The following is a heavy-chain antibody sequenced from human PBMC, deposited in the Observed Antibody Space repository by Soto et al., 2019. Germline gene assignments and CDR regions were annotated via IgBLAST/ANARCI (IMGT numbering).Heavy chain of an antibody. Sequence: ASVKVSCKASGYTFTTYAVHWVRQAPGQRLEWMGWFNAGNGNTKYSQKFQGRVTITMDTSATTAYMELSSLRSEGTAVYYCARDCITTSCYSGYYYYGMDVWGQGTTVTVSS. CDR3: ARDCITTSCYSGYYYYGMDV. J-gene: IGHJ6*02. CDR1: GYTFTTYA. D-gene: IGHD2-2*01. CDR2: FNAGNGNT. V-gene: IGHV1-3*01.